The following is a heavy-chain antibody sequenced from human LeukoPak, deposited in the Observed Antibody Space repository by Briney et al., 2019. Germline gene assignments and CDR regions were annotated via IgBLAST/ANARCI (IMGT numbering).Heavy chain of an antibody. CDR2: ISAYNGNT. D-gene: IGHD3-22*01. J-gene: IGHJ5*02. V-gene: IGHV1-18*01. CDR3: ARVRYYYDSSGYLHWFDP. Sequence: ASVKVSCKASGYTFTSYGISWVRQAPGQGLEWRGWISAYNGNTNYAQKLQGRVTMTTDTSTSTAYMELRSLRSDDTAVYYCARVRYYYDSSGYLHWFDPWGQGTLVTVSS. CDR1: GYTFTSYG.